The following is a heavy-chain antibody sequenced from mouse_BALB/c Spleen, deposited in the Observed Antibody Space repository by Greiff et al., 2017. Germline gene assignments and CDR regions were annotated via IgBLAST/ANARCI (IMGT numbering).Heavy chain of an antibody. CDR2: ILPGSGST. J-gene: IGHJ3*01. CDR1: GYTFSSYW. D-gene: IGHD2-1*01. CDR3: AREGGNYGFAY. V-gene: IGHV1-9*01. Sequence: VHLVESGAELMKPGASVKISCKATGYTFSSYWIEWVKQRPGHGLEWIGEILPGSGSTNHNEKFKGKATFTADTSSNTAYMQLSSLTSEDSAVYYCAREGGNYGFAYWGQGTLVTVSA.